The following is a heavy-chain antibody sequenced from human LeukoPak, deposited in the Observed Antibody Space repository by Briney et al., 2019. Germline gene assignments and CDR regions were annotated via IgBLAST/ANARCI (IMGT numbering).Heavy chain of an antibody. CDR1: GSSISSYY. D-gene: IGHD2-8*02. CDR2: IYYSGST. J-gene: IGHJ4*02. Sequence: KTSETLSLTCTSSGSSISSYYCSWIRQPPGKGLEWIGYIYYSGSTNYNPSLKSRVTISVDTSKNQFSLKLSSVPAADKAVYYCARSPQSWWVDYWGQGTLVTVSS. CDR3: ARSPQSWWVDY. V-gene: IGHV4-59*01.